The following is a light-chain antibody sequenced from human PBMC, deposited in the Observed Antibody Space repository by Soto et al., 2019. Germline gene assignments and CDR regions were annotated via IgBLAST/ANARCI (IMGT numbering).Light chain of an antibody. CDR1: QSVSSSY. Sequence: EIVLTQSPGTLSLSPGERATLSCRASQSVSSSYLAWYQQKPGQAPRLLIYGASSRATGIPDRFSGSGSGTDFTLTISRLEPEDFAVYYCQQYGSSLFDQGTKLEIK. V-gene: IGKV3-20*01. CDR3: QQYGSSL. CDR2: GAS. J-gene: IGKJ2*01.